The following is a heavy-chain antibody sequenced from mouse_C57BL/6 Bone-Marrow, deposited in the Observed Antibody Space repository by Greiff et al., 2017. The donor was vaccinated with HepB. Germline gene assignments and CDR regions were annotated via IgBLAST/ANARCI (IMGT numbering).Heavy chain of an antibody. CDR1: GYSFTDYE. V-gene: IGHV1-15*01. CDR3: RGGANWDHFDY. Sequence: QVQLQLSGAELLRPWASVTLSCKSSGYSFTDYEMHWVKQTPVHGLEWIGAIEPDTGGTACNQKFKGKAILTADKSSSTAYMVLRSLTSEDSAVYYCRGGANWDHFDYWGQGTTLTVSS. D-gene: IGHD4-1*01. J-gene: IGHJ2*01. CDR2: IEPDTGGT.